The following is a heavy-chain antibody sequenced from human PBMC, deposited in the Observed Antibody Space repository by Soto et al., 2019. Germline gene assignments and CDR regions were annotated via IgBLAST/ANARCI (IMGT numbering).Heavy chain of an antibody. J-gene: IGHJ6*02. CDR2: IYYSGST. D-gene: IGHD3-10*01. CDR3: ARGRRGIDNNMDV. CDR1: GGSISSGDYY. Sequence: QVQLQESGPGLVKPSQTLSLTCTVSGGSISSGDYYWSWIRQHPGKGLEWIGCIYYSGSTDYNPSLKSRINVSVDTSKNQVSLKLDSVTAADTAVYYCARGRRGIDNNMDVWGQGTTVTVSS. V-gene: IGHV4-31*03.